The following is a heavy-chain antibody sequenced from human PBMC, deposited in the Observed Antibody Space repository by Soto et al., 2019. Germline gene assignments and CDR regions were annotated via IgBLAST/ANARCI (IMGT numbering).Heavy chain of an antibody. CDR2: ISSSGNS. D-gene: IGHD2-8*01. V-gene: IGHV4-31*03. CDR1: GDSISSGTHY. Sequence: SETLSLTCTVSGDSISSGTHYWNWIRQHPGKGLEWIGYISSSGNSYYSPSLKSRVFMSVDTSKNLFSLKLSSVTAADTAIYYCVGRLTFIYNYFDSWGQGTQVTVSS. J-gene: IGHJ4*02. CDR3: VGRLTFIYNYFDS.